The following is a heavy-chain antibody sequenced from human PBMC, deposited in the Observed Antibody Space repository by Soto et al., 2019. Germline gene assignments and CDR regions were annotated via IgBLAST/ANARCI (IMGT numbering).Heavy chain of an antibody. CDR1: GGSISSGGYY. CDR3: ARVPMGYDSSGYFSPRYYYYYGMDV. J-gene: IGHJ6*02. Sequence: QVQLQESGPGLVKPSQTLSLTCTVSGGSISSGGYYWSWIRQHPGKGLEWIGYIYYSGSTYYNPSLKRRVTISVDTSKNQFSLKLSSVTAADTAVYYCARVPMGYDSSGYFSPRYYYYYGMDVWGQGTTVTVSS. D-gene: IGHD3-22*01. V-gene: IGHV4-31*03. CDR2: IYYSGST.